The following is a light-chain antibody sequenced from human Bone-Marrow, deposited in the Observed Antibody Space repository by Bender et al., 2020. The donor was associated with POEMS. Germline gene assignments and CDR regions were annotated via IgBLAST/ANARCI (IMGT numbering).Light chain of an antibody. CDR3: CPYAGGYTWV. Sequence: QSAVTQPRSVSGSPGQSVTISCTGTNSDIGGYDYVSWYQQHPGKAPKLILYDVSARPSGVPDRFSGSKSGNTASLTISGLQPEDEGDYYCCPYAGGYTWVFGGGTKVTVL. CDR2: DVS. V-gene: IGLV2-11*01. J-gene: IGLJ3*02. CDR1: NSDIGGYDY.